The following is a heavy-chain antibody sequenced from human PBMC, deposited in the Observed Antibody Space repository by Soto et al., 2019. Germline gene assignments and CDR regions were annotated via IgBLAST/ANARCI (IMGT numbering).Heavy chain of an antibody. Sequence: EVQLLESGGDLVQPGGSLRLSCAASGFTLSNYVMTWVRQAPGKGLEWVSSISHSGGSTYYADSVKARFTISRDISNNTLHLQRNGLRADDTAVYYCAKGLDSGTYTDLDYWGQGALVTVAS. J-gene: IGHJ4*02. V-gene: IGHV3-23*01. D-gene: IGHD2-2*02. CDR1: GFTLSNYV. CDR2: ISHSGGST. CDR3: AKGLDSGTYTDLDY.